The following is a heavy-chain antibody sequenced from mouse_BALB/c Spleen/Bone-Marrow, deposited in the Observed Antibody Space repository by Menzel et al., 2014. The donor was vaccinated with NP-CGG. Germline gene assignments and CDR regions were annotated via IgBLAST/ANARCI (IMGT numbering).Heavy chain of an antibody. CDR3: ARQLLRYYFDY. Sequence: EVKVVESGGGLVKPGGSLKLSCAASGFTFSSYAMSWVRQTPEKRLEWVATISSGGSYTYYPDSVKGRFTISRDNAKNTLYLQVSSLRSEDTAMYYCARQLLRYYFDYWGQGTTLTVSS. D-gene: IGHD1-1*01. V-gene: IGHV5-9-3*01. CDR1: GFTFSSYA. J-gene: IGHJ2*01. CDR2: ISSGGSYT.